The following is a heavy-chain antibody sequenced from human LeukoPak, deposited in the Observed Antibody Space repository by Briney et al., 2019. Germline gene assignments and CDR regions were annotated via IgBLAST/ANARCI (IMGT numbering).Heavy chain of an antibody. V-gene: IGHV3-48*02. CDR1: GFTFSSYS. Sequence: GGSLRLSCAASGFTFSSYSMNWVRQAPGKGLEWVSHITASGTAMFYADSVKGRFTISRDNAKNSLYLQMNSLRDEDTAVYYCVRGRGSYGWFDPWGQGTLVTVSS. CDR2: ITASGTAM. J-gene: IGHJ5*02. CDR3: VRGRGSYGWFDP. D-gene: IGHD3-10*01.